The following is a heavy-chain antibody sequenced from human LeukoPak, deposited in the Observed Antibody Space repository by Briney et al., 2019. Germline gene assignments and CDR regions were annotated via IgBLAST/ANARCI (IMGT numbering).Heavy chain of an antibody. J-gene: IGHJ5*02. D-gene: IGHD2-2*01. V-gene: IGHV4-34*01. CDR2: INHSGST. Sequence: SETLSLTCAVYGGSFSGYYWSWIRQPPGKGLEWIGEINHSGSTNYNPSLKSRVTISVDTSKNQFSLKLSSVTAADTAVYYCASLDPRLIVAVPAAMGDNWFDPWGQGTLVTVSS. CDR1: GGSFSGYY. CDR3: ASLDPRLIVAVPAAMGDNWFDP.